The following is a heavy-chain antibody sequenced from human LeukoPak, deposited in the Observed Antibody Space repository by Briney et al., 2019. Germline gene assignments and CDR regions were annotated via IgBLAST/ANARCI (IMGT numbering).Heavy chain of an antibody. Sequence: ASVKVSCKASGYTFTSYAMHWVRQAPGQRLEWMGWINAGNGNTKYSQKFQGRVTITRDTSASTAYMELSSLRSEDTAVYYCARGLDILTGRDWFDPWGQGTLDTVSS. D-gene: IGHD3-9*01. CDR2: INAGNGNT. CDR3: ARGLDILTGRDWFDP. V-gene: IGHV1-3*01. CDR1: GYTFTSYA. J-gene: IGHJ5*02.